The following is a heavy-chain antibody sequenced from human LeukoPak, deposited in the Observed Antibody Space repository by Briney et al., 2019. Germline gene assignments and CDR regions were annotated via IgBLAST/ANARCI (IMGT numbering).Heavy chain of an antibody. CDR1: GFTVSSNY. D-gene: IGHD6-6*01. J-gene: IGHJ3*02. CDR3: ARVIGIAARPDAFDI. V-gene: IGHV3-53*01. CDR2: IYSGGST. Sequence: GGSLRLSCAASGFTVSSNYMSWVRQAPGKGLEWVSVIYSGGSTYYADSVKGRFTISRDNSKNTLHLQMNSLRAEDTAVYYCARVIGIAARPDAFDIWGQGTMVTVSS.